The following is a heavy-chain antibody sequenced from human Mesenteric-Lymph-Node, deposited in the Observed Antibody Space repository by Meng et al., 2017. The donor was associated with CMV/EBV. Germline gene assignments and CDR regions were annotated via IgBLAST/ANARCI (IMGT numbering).Heavy chain of an antibody. J-gene: IGHJ6*02. CDR3: ARDCSSTSCYTRGVGMDV. Sequence: GEALKISCAASGFTVSSNHMSWVRQAPGKGLEWVSVIYSGGSTYYADSVKGRFTISRDNSKNTLYLQMNSLRAEDTAVYYCARDCSSTSCYTRGVGMDVWGQGTTVTVSS. CDR1: GFTVSSNH. CDR2: IYSGGST. V-gene: IGHV3-53*05. D-gene: IGHD2-2*02.